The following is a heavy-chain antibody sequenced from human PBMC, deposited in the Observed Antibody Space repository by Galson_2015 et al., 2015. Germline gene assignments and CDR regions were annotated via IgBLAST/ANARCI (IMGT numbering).Heavy chain of an antibody. V-gene: IGHV3-7*03. D-gene: IGHD3-10*01. J-gene: IGHJ3*02. CDR3: AKYGSGSRTAFEI. Sequence: SLRLSCAASGFTFSSYWMRWVRQAPGKGLEWVANINKDGSEKYYVDSVKGRFTISRDNAKNSLYLQMNSLRAEDTAVYYCAKYGSGSRTAFEIWGQGTMVTVSS. CDR1: GFTFSSYW. CDR2: INKDGSEK.